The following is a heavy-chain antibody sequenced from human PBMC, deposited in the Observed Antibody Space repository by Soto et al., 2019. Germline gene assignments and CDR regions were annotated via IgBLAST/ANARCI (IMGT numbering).Heavy chain of an antibody. V-gene: IGHV4-30-4*01. CDR2: IYHSGST. CDR1: GGSISSGDYY. J-gene: IGHJ6*02. Sequence: QVQLQESGPGLVRPSQTLSLTCTVSGGSISSGDYYWSWIRQPPGKGLEWIGYIYHSGSTYYSPSLKSRLTISVDTSKDHFSLKLSSVTAADTAVYYCAGAAMAYYYGMDVWGQGTTVTVSS. CDR3: AGAAMAYYYGMDV. D-gene: IGHD5-18*01.